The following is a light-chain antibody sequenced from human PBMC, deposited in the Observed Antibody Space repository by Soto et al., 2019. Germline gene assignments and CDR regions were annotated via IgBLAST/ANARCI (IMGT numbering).Light chain of an antibody. V-gene: IGLV1-36*01. J-gene: IGLJ3*02. CDR2: SDT. Sequence: QSVLTQPPSVSGAPRQRVTISCFGGDSNIGINTVNWYQQLPGKAPKLVIHSDTLLPSGLSDRCSGSKSGTSASLAISGLQAEDEAVYYCEAWEDSLNGRVFGGGTKQTVL. CDR3: EAWEDSLNGRV. CDR1: DSNIGINT.